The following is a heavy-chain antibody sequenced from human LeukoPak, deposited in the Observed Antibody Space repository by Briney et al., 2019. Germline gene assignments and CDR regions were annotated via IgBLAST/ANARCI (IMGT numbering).Heavy chain of an antibody. J-gene: IGHJ4*02. D-gene: IGHD2-2*01. Sequence: GGSLRLSWAASGFIISSYWVSWDRPAPGEGLGWVANIQQNGSEKYYVDSVKGRFTISRDNAKNSLYLQMNSLRAEDTAVYYCARGGCSSTSCNPPAVFDYWGQGTLVTVSS. V-gene: IGHV3-7*01. CDR3: ARGGCSSTSCNPPAVFDY. CDR2: IQQNGSEK. CDR1: GFIISSYW.